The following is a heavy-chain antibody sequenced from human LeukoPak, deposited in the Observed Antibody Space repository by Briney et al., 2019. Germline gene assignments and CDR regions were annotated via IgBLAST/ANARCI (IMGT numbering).Heavy chain of an antibody. CDR2: IYYSGST. Sequence: PGGSLRLSCAASGFSVDNYIMHWIRQPPGKGLEWIGYIYYSGSTNYNPSLKSRVTISVDTSKNQFSLKLSSVTAADTAVYYCARASIHYYGSGSYYDPVWFDPWGQGTLVTVSS. CDR3: ARASIHYYGSGSYYDPVWFDP. V-gene: IGHV4-59*02. J-gene: IGHJ5*02. D-gene: IGHD3-10*01. CDR1: GFSVDNYI.